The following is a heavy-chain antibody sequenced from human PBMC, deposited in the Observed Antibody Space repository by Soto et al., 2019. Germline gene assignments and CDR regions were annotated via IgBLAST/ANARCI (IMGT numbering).Heavy chain of an antibody. D-gene: IGHD5-12*01. J-gene: IGHJ6*02. CDR1: GGTFSSYA. CDR2: IIPIFGTA. V-gene: IGHV1-69*12. Sequence: QVQLVQSGAEVKKPGSSVKVSCKASGGTFSSYAISWVRQAPGQGLEWMGGIIPIFGTANYAQKFQGRVTITADESTSTAYMELSSLRSEDTAVYYCARSPPPYIVDIVATIYGMDVWGQGTTVTVSS. CDR3: ARSPPPYIVDIVATIYGMDV.